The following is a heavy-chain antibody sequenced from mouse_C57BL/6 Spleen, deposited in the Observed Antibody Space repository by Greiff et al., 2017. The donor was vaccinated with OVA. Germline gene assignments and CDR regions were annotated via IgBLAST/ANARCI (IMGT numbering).Heavy chain of an antibody. Sequence: EVKLVESGEGLVKPGGSLELSCAASGFTFSSYAMSWVRQTPEKRLEWVAYISSGGDYIYYADTVKGRFTISRDNARNTLYLQMSSLKSEDTAMYYCTREGGLRRFAYWGQGTLVTVSA. CDR2: ISSGGDYI. CDR1: GFTFSSYA. J-gene: IGHJ3*01. D-gene: IGHD2-4*01. V-gene: IGHV5-9-1*02. CDR3: TREGGLRRFAY.